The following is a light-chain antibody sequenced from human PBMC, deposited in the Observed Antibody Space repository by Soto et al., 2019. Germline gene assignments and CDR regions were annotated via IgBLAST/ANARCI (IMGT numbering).Light chain of an antibody. V-gene: IGKV1-5*01. CDR2: DAS. CDR1: QSISSW. CDR3: QQYNTYPWT. J-gene: IGKJ1*01. Sequence: DIQMTKSPATLSASVGDRVTITCRASQSISSWLAWYQQKPGKVPKLLIDDASSLESGVPSRFSGSGSGTEFTLTISSLQPDDFATYYCQQYNTYPWTFGQGTKVEIK.